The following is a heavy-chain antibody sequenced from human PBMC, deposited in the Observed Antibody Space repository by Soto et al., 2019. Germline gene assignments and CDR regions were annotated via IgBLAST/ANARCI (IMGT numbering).Heavy chain of an antibody. J-gene: IGHJ3*02. CDR2: ISGSGGST. V-gene: IGHV3-23*01. Sequence: EVQVLDSGGGLVQPGGSLRLSCAASGFTFSDYAMTWVRQAPGKGLEWVSTISGSGGSTYYADSVRGRFTISRDNSKNTLYLQMNSLRAEDTAVYYCEKDGTHSNGWWAAFDIWGQWTVVTVS. CDR3: EKDGTHSNGWWAAFDI. CDR1: GFTFSDYA. D-gene: IGHD6-19*01.